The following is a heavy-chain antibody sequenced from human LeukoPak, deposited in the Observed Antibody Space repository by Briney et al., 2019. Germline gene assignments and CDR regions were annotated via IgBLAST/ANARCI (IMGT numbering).Heavy chain of an antibody. V-gene: IGHV1-46*01. CDR2: INPSGGST. CDR3: ARDSRIRSGYTY. CDR1: GYTFTGYY. J-gene: IGHJ4*02. D-gene: IGHD3-22*01. Sequence: ASVKVSCRASGYTFTGYYMHWVRQAPGQGLEWMGWINPSGGSTSYAQKFQGRVTMTRDTSTSTVYMELSSLRSEDTAVYYCARDSRIRSGYTYWGQGTLVTVSS.